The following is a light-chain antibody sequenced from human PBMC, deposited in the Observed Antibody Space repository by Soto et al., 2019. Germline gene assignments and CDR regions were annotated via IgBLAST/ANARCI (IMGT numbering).Light chain of an antibody. CDR1: QNINSNY. J-gene: IGKJ4*01. Sequence: EIVLTQSPCTLSLSPGERATLSCRASQNINSNYLAWYQQKPGQAPRLLIYGASFWATGIPDRFSVSGSGTDFTLTIYRLEPDDFALYYCQQYGSSPLTFGGGTKVEIK. CDR3: QQYGSSPLT. CDR2: GAS. V-gene: IGKV3-20*01.